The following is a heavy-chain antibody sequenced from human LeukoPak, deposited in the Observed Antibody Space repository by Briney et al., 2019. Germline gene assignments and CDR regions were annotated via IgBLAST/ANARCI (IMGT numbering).Heavy chain of an antibody. CDR2: IYYSGST. Sequence: PSETLSLTCTVSGVSVSGGNYFWSWIRQPPGKGLEWIGYIYYSGSTNYNPSLKSRLTISVDTSKNQFSLKLNSVTAADTAVYYCAGDYHGNNWYYFDYWGQGTLVAVSS. D-gene: IGHD1-1*01. CDR3: AGDYHGNNWYYFDY. V-gene: IGHV4-61*01. CDR1: GVSVSGGNYF. J-gene: IGHJ4*02.